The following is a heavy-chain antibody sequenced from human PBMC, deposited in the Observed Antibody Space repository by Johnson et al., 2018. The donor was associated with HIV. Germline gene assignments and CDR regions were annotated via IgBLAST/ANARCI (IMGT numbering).Heavy chain of an antibody. CDR3: AIPYYYDSGVYH. V-gene: IGHV3-7*01. Sequence: VQLVESGGGVVQPGRSLRLSCAASGFTFSNYWMSWVRQAPGKGLEWVANIKQDGSEKYYVDSVKGRFTISRDNSKNTLYLQMNSLGAEDTAVYYCAIPYYYDSGVYHWGQGTMVTVSS. CDR1: GFTFSNYW. D-gene: IGHD3-22*01. J-gene: IGHJ3*01. CDR2: IKQDGSEK.